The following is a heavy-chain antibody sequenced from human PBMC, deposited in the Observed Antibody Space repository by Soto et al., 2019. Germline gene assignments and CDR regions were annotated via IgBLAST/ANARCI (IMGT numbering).Heavy chain of an antibody. V-gene: IGHV3-30*18. CDR1: GLPLLCHG. J-gene: IGHJ4*02. CDR3: AKARHYADHFDS. CDR2: ISYDGSNK. Sequence: GTLGLACAAYGLPLLCHGMHWVRQAPGKGLEWVAVISYDGSNKYYADSVKGRFTISRDNSKNTLYLQMNSLRAEDTAVYYCAKARHYADHFDSCGQGT. D-gene: IGHD4-17*01.